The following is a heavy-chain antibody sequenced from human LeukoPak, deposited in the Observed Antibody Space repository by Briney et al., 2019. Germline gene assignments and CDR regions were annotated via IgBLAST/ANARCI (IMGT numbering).Heavy chain of an antibody. CDR3: SRGPTTVYPYFGY. V-gene: IGHV3-48*01. CDR1: GFTFSSYS. D-gene: IGHD4-17*01. Sequence: GGSLRLSCAASGFTFSSYSMNWVRQAPGKGLEWVSYISSSSSTIYYADSVKGRFTISRDNAKNSLYLQMNSLRAEDTAVYNCSRGPTTVYPYFGYWGQGTLVTVSP. CDR2: ISSSSSTI. J-gene: IGHJ4*02.